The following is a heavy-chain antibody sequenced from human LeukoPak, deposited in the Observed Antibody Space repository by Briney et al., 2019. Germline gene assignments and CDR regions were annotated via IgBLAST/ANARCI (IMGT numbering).Heavy chain of an antibody. Sequence: SETLSLTCTVSGGSLSSYSRRWVRQPPGKGLEWVGYIYYSGSTNYNPSLKSRVTTSVDTSNNKIFLTLSSTPASDTGVYYCARVARGWVTMVRGFDYWGQGTLVTVSS. V-gene: IGHV4-59*01. CDR3: ARVARGWVTMVRGFDY. D-gene: IGHD3-10*01. J-gene: IGHJ4*02. CDR2: IYYSGST. CDR1: GGSLSSYS.